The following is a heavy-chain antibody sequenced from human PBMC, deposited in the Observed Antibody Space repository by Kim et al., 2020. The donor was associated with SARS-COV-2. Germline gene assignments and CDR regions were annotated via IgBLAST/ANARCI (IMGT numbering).Heavy chain of an antibody. D-gene: IGHD2-2*01. CDR2: IYRGGQT. Sequence: GGSLRLSCAASGFTVSNNYINWVRQAPGKGLEWVAVIYRGGQTYYTDSVKGRFTVSRDSSKNALFLQMNSLRAEDTTTYYCARRSSSNRSHYYWGQGTL. CDR3: ARRSSSNRSHYY. J-gene: IGHJ4*02. CDR1: GFTVSNNY. V-gene: IGHV3-53*01.